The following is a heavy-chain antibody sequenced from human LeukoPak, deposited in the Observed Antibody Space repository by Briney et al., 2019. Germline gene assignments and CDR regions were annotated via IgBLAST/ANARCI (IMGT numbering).Heavy chain of an antibody. Sequence: PGGSLRLSCAASGFTFSSYSMNWVRQAPGKGLEWVSYISSSNNTIYYADSVKGRFTISRDNAKNSLYLQMNSLRAEDTAVYFCVRGYSFGPYGMDVWGQGTTVTVSS. CDR3: VRGYSFGPYGMDV. D-gene: IGHD2-15*01. J-gene: IGHJ6*02. CDR2: ISSSNNTI. CDR1: GFTFSSYS. V-gene: IGHV3-48*01.